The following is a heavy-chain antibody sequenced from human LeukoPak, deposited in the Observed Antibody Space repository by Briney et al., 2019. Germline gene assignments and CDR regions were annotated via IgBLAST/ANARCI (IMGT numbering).Heavy chain of an antibody. CDR2: IYYSGTT. Sequence: SETLSLTCTVSGASISSTSHYWGWIRQPPGKGPEWIGSIYYSGTTYYNPSLKSRITISVDTSKNQFSLRLTSVTAADTAVYYCARVSSGDLIDYWGQGTLVTVSS. V-gene: IGHV4-39*01. CDR3: ARVSSGDLIDY. J-gene: IGHJ4*02. CDR1: GASISSTSHY. D-gene: IGHD3-22*01.